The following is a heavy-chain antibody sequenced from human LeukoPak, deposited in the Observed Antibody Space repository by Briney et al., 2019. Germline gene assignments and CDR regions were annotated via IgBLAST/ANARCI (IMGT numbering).Heavy chain of an antibody. D-gene: IGHD3-9*01. CDR2: FDPEDGVT. CDR1: GYTLTELS. V-gene: IGHV1-24*01. CDR3: ATQDHTLTGYSGLGAFDI. J-gene: IGHJ3*02. Sequence: ASVKVSCKVSGYTLTELSMHWVRQAPGKGLEWMGGFDPEDGVTIYAQKFQGRVTMTEDTSTDTAYMELSSLRSEDTAVYYCATQDHTLTGYSGLGAFDIWGQGTMVTVSS.